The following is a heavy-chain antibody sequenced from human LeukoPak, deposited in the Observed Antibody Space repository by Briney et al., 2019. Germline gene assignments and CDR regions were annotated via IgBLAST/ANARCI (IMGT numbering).Heavy chain of an antibody. J-gene: IGHJ4*02. CDR1: GGSINSHY. CDR3: VRRDTGWNYFDY. Sequence: SETLSLTCAVSGGSINSHYWGWIRQPPGKGLQWIGDIYYTGKINYNPSLKSRVTITLDTSKDHLSLNLTSVLAADTAIYYCVRRDTGWNYFDYWGQGILVTSPQ. D-gene: IGHD6-19*01. CDR2: IYYTGKI. V-gene: IGHV4-59*08.